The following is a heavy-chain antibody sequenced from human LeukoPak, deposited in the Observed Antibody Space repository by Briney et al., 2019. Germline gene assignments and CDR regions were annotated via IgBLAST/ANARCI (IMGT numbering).Heavy chain of an antibody. CDR3: AREDYGASGSSLGNLDY. J-gene: IGHJ4*02. V-gene: IGHV1-8*01. Sequence: ASVKVSCKASGYTFTSYDINWVRQATGQGLEWMGWMNPNSGNTGYAQKFQGRVTMTRNTSISTAYMELSSLRSEDTAVYFCAREDYGASGSSLGNLDYWGQGTLVTVSS. CDR1: GYTFTSYD. D-gene: IGHD4/OR15-4a*01. CDR2: MNPNSGNT.